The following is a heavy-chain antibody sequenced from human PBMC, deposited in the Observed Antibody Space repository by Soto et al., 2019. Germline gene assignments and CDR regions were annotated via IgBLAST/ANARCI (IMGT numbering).Heavy chain of an antibody. CDR1: GFTFSSYA. CDR3: ARDLDCSGGSCYFGFDY. Sequence: GGSLRLSCAASGFTFSSYAMHWVRQAPGKGLEYVSAISSNGGSTYYANSVKGRFTISRDNSKNTLYLQMGSLRAEDMAVYYCARDLDCSGGSCYFGFDYWGQGTLVTVSS. V-gene: IGHV3-64*01. CDR2: ISSNGGST. D-gene: IGHD2-15*01. J-gene: IGHJ4*02.